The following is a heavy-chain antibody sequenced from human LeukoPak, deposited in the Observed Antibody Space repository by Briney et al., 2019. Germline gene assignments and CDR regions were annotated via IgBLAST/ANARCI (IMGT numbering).Heavy chain of an antibody. CDR1: GFTFSSYA. V-gene: IGHV3-66*01. CDR3: ARGGWPSPFDY. J-gene: IGHJ4*02. D-gene: IGHD5-24*01. CDR2: IYSGGST. Sequence: GGSLRLSCAASGFTFSSYAMSWVRQAPGKGLEWVSVIYSGGSTCYADSVKGRFTISRDNSKNTLYLQMNSLRAEDTAVYYCARGGWPSPFDYWGQGTLVTVSS.